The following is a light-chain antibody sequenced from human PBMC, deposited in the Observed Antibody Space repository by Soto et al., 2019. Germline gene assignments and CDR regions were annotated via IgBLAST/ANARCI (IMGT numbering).Light chain of an antibody. CDR3: CSYAGSSTFYVV. V-gene: IGLV2-23*02. Sequence: QSALTQPASVSGSPGQSITISCTGTSSDVGSYNLVSWYQQHPGKAPKLMIYEVSKRPSGVFNRFSGSKSGNTASLTISGLQAEDEADYYCCSYAGSSTFYVVFGGGTKVTVL. J-gene: IGLJ2*01. CDR1: SSDVGSYNL. CDR2: EVS.